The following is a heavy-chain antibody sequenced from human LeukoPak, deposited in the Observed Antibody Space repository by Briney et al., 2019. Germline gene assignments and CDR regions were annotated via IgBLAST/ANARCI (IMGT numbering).Heavy chain of an antibody. CDR1: GFTFSSYW. Sequence: GGSLRLSCAASGFTFSSYWMSWFRQAPGKGLEWVASIKQDGSEKYYVDSVKVRFTISRDNAKNSLYLQMNSLRAEDTAVYYCARMRRVPVGGDYWGLGTLVTVSS. V-gene: IGHV3-7*01. J-gene: IGHJ4*02. CDR3: ARMRRVPVGGDY. CDR2: IKQDGSEK. D-gene: IGHD2-2*01.